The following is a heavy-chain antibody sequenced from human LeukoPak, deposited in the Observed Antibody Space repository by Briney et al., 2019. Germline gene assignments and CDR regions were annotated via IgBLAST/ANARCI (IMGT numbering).Heavy chain of an antibody. CDR3: ARGADYKTVKYDY. J-gene: IGHJ4*02. D-gene: IGHD4-11*01. V-gene: IGHV1-18*01. CDR1: GYPFTSYG. Sequence: GASVKVSCKASGYPFTSYGIVWVRQAPGQGLEWMGWISAYSGHTNYAQKLQGRVTMTRDRSTSTVYMELRSLRFDDTAVYYCARGADYKTVKYDYWGQGTLVTVSS. CDR2: ISAYSGHT.